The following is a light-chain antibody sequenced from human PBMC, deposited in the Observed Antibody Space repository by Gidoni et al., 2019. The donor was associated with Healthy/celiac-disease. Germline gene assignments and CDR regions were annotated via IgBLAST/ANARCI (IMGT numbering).Light chain of an antibody. J-gene: IGKJ1*01. CDR1: QSISSW. CDR2: KAS. Sequence: DIQMTQSPSTLSASVGDRVTITCRASQSISSWLAWYQQKPGKAPKLLIYKASSLESGVPSRFSGSGSGTEFTLTISSLQPDDFATYYCQQYNSYSGTFXQXTKVELK. CDR3: QQYNSYSGT. V-gene: IGKV1-5*03.